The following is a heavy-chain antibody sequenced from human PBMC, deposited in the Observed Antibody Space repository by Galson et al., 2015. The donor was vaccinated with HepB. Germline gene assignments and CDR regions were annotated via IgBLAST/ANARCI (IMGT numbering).Heavy chain of an antibody. D-gene: IGHD3-10*01. Sequence: SVKVSCKASGHTFSNYGINWVRLAPGQGLEWMGWISADTGNTQYAQKVQGRITMTTDRSTSTAYMELRSLRSDDTAVYYCARDSGFDQLWFGVRNWGQGTLVTVSS. CDR3: ARDSGFDQLWFGVRN. CDR1: GHTFSNYG. J-gene: IGHJ4*02. V-gene: IGHV1-18*01. CDR2: ISADTGNT.